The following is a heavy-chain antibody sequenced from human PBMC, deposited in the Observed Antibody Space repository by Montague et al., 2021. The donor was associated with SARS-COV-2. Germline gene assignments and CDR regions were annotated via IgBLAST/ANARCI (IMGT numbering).Heavy chain of an antibody. CDR3: TIEGHITTICSGCPRNWFDP. Sequence: TLSLTCTLSGDSISRNTLYWTWIRQPAGKGLEWIGRISTTGSPEYNPSLKSRVTLSLDTSKNQFSLRLSSVTAADTAMYYCTIEGHITTICSGCPRNWFDPWGQGTLVTVS. J-gene: IGHJ5*02. CDR1: GDSISRNTLY. V-gene: IGHV4-61*02. D-gene: IGHD2-2*01. CDR2: ISTTGSP.